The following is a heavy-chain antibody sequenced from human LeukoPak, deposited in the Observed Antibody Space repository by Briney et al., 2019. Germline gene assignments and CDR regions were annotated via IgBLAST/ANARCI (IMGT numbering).Heavy chain of an antibody. V-gene: IGHV5-51*01. J-gene: IGHJ4*02. Sequence: GESLKISCAGSGYITTNYWIGWVRQLPGKGLEWMGIIYPGDSATRYRPSFQGQVTISADKSITTAYLQWSSLTASDTAMYYCARGGDYRYFDYWGQGTLVTVSS. CDR2: IYPGDSAT. CDR1: GYITTNYW. D-gene: IGHD4-17*01. CDR3: ARGGDYRYFDY.